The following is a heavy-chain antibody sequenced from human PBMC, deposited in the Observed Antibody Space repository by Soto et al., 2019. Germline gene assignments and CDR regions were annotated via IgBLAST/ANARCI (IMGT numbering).Heavy chain of an antibody. D-gene: IGHD6-19*01. CDR2: IIPILGIA. J-gene: IGHJ4*02. V-gene: IGHV1-69*02. CDR1: GGTFSSYT. Sequence: QVQLVQSGAEVKKPGSSVKVSCKASGGTFSSYTISWVRQAPGQGLEWMGRIIPILGIANYAQKFQGRVTITADKTTSTAYMELSSLRSEDTAVYYCARGAYSSGWDAFGDGYYFDYWGQGTLVTVSS. CDR3: ARGAYSSGWDAFGDGYYFDY.